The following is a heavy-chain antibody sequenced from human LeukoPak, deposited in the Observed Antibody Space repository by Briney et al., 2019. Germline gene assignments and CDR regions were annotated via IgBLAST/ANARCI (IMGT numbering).Heavy chain of an antibody. D-gene: IGHD6-13*01. Sequence: SETLSLTCAVYGESFSGYYWGWIRQPPGKGLEWIGEINHSGSTNYNPSLKSRVTISVDTSKNQFSLKLSSVTAADTAVYYCARRKGSSTKFWFDPWGQGTLVTVSS. CDR3: ARRKGSSTKFWFDP. CDR2: INHSGST. J-gene: IGHJ5*02. V-gene: IGHV4-34*01. CDR1: GESFSGYY.